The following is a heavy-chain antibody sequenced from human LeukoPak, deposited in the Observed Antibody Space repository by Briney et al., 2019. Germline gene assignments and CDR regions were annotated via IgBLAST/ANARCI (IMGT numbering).Heavy chain of an antibody. Sequence: GGFLRLSCAASGFTFSSYGMHWVRQAPGKGLEWVAVISYDGSNKYYADSVKGRFTISRDNSKNTLYLQMNSLRAEDTAVYYCAKDPFPYQLLSPYYFDYWGQGTLVTVSS. V-gene: IGHV3-30*18. D-gene: IGHD2-2*01. J-gene: IGHJ4*02. CDR2: ISYDGSNK. CDR1: GFTFSSYG. CDR3: AKDPFPYQLLSPYYFDY.